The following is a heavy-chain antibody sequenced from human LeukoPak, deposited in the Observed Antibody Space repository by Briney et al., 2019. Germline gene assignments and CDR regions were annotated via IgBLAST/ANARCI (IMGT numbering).Heavy chain of an antibody. CDR1: GYTFTGYY. J-gene: IGHJ6*02. Sequence: ASVKVSCKASGYTFTGYYMHWVRQAPGQGLEWMGWINPNSGGTNYAQKFQGRVTMTRDTSISTAYMELSRLRSDDTALYYCAKDQQHSWASHIGMDVWGQGTTVTVSS. V-gene: IGHV1-2*02. D-gene: IGHD1/OR15-1a*01. CDR2: INPNSGGT. CDR3: AKDQQHSWASHIGMDV.